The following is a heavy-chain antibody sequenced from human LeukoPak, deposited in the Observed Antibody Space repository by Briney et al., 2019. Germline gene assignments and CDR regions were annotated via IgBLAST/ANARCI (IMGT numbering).Heavy chain of an antibody. J-gene: IGHJ4*02. CDR3: AKDEDSSGWYDLDY. CDR2: ISYDGSNK. V-gene: IGHV3-30*18. Sequence: GSLRLSCAASGFTFSSYGMHWVRQAPGKGLEWVAVISYDGSNKYYADSVKGRFTISRDNSKNTLYLQMNSLRAEDTAVYYCAKDEDSSGWYDLDYWGQGTLVTVSS. CDR1: GFTFSSYG. D-gene: IGHD6-19*01.